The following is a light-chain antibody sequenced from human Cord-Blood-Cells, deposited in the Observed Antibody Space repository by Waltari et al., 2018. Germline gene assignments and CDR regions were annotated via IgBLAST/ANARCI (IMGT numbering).Light chain of an antibody. Sequence: DIKMTKTPASLPASVRDRVPSTCRASQSISSYVKWDQQKPGKAPKLLIYAASSLQSGVPSRCSGSGSVTDFTLTISSLQPEDFATYYCQQSYSTPLTFGGGTKVEIK. J-gene: IGKJ4*01. V-gene: IGKV1-39*01. CDR3: QQSYSTPLT. CDR1: QSISSY. CDR2: AAS.